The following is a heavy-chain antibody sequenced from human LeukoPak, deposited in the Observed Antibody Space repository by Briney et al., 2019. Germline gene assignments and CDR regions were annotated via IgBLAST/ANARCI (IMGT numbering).Heavy chain of an antibody. CDR2: IYTSGST. CDR3: ARDRIFGGFDP. D-gene: IGHD3-3*01. J-gene: IGHJ5*02. V-gene: IGHV4-61*02. CDR1: GGSISSGSYY. Sequence: SETLSLTCTVSGGSISSGSYYWSWIRQPAGKGLEWIGRIYTSGSTNYNPSPKSRVTISVDTSKNQFSLKLSSVTAADTAVYYCARDRIFGGFDPWSQGTLVTVSS.